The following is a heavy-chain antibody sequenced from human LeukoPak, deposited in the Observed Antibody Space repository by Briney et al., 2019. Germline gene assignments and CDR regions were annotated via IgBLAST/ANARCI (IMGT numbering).Heavy chain of an antibody. Sequence: ASVKVSCKASGYASTSYYMHWVRQAPGQGLEWMVIINPSGGSTSYAQKFQGRVTMTRDTSTSTVYMELSSLRSEDTAVYYCASEFPHRLELAYFDYWGQGTLVTVPS. J-gene: IGHJ4*02. CDR1: GYASTSYY. V-gene: IGHV1-46*01. CDR3: ASEFPHRLELAYFDY. CDR2: INPSGGST. D-gene: IGHD1-7*01.